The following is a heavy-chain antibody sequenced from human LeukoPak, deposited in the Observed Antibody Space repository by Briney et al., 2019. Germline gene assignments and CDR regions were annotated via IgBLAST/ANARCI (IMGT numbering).Heavy chain of an antibody. CDR1: GGSVGSGGYY. D-gene: IGHD1-26*01. CDR2: IYYSGNT. V-gene: IGHV4-61*08. J-gene: IGHJ3*02. CDR3: ARDPLLYGTAFDI. Sequence: PWETLSLTCTVSGGSVGSGGYYWSWNRQPPGKGLEWIGYIYYSGNTNYNPSLKSRVTISVDTSKNQFSLKLSSVTAADTAVYYCARDPLLYGTAFDIWGQGTMVTVSS.